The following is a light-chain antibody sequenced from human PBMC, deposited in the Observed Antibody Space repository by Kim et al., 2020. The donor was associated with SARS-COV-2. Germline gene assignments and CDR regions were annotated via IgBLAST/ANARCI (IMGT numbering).Light chain of an antibody. CDR1: QTISYN. Sequence: SVSPGERATLSCRASQTISYNLAWYQQKAGQAPRHLIYATSTRATGVPARFSGSGSGTEFTLTISSLQSEDFAVYYCQQYNDWPPTFGQGTKLEI. V-gene: IGKV3-15*01. J-gene: IGKJ1*01. CDR3: QQYNDWPPT. CDR2: ATS.